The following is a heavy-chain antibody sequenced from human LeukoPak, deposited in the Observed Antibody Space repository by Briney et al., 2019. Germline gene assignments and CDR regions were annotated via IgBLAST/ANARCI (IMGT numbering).Heavy chain of an antibody. CDR1: GGSISSYY. D-gene: IGHD3-3*01. CDR3: ARGNYDFWSGYDNWFDP. V-gene: IGHV4-59*12. Sequence: SETLSLTCTVSGGSISSYYWSWIRQPPGKGLEWIGYIYYSGSTNYNPSLKSRVTISVDTSKNQFSLKLSSVTAADTAVYYCARGNYDFWSGYDNWFDPWGQGTLVTVSS. CDR2: IYYSGST. J-gene: IGHJ5*02.